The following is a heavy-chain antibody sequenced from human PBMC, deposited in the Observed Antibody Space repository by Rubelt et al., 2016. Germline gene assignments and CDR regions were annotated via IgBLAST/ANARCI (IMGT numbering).Heavy chain of an antibody. D-gene: IGHD6-19*01. V-gene: IGHV1-3*01. J-gene: IGHJ5*02. Sequence: QVQLVQSGAEVKKPGASVKVSCKASGYTFTSYAMHWVRQAPGQRLEWMGWINAGNGNTKYSQKFQGRDTITRDTSASTAYMGLSSLGSEDTAVYYCAGVIWGSGWSNNWFDPWGQGTLVTVSS. CDR1: GYTFTSYA. CDR2: INAGNGNT. CDR3: AGVIWGSGWSNNWFDP.